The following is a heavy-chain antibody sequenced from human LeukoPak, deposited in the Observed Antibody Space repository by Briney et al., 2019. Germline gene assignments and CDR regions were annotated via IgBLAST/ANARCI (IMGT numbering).Heavy chain of an antibody. CDR1: GGTFSSYA. J-gene: IGHJ3*02. Sequence: SVKVSCKASGGTFSSYAISWVRQAPGQGLEWMGGIIPIFGTANYAQKIQGRVTITTDESTSTAYMELSSLRSEDTAVYYCARATIVVVPAALNAFDIWGQGTMVTVSS. CDR3: ARATIVVVPAALNAFDI. D-gene: IGHD2-2*01. V-gene: IGHV1-69*05. CDR2: IIPIFGTA.